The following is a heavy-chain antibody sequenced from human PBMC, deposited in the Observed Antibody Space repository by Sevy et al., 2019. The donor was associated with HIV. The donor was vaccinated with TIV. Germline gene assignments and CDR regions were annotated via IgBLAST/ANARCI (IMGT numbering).Heavy chain of an antibody. CDR2: ISSSGSTI. D-gene: IGHD5-18*01. Sequence: PGGSLRLSCAASGFTFSSYEMNWVRQAPGKGLEWVSYISSSGSTIYYADSVKGRFTISRDNAKNSLYLQMNSLRAEDTAIYYCARVGYVDTSMVSAFDIWGQGTMVTVSS. CDR1: GFTFSSYE. J-gene: IGHJ3*02. CDR3: ARVGYVDTSMVSAFDI. V-gene: IGHV3-48*03.